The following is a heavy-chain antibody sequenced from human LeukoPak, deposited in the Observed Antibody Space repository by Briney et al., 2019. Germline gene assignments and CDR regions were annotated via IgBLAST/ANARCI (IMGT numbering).Heavy chain of an antibody. Sequence: GGSLRLSCAASGFTFSSYDMHWVRQATGKGLEWVSAIGTAGDTYYPGSVKGRFTTSRENAKNSLYLQMNRLRAGDTAVYYCARALNVGGAHDAFDIWGQGTMVTVSS. CDR2: IGTAGDT. CDR3: ARALNVGGAHDAFDI. V-gene: IGHV3-13*01. J-gene: IGHJ3*02. CDR1: GFTFSSYD. D-gene: IGHD2-21*01.